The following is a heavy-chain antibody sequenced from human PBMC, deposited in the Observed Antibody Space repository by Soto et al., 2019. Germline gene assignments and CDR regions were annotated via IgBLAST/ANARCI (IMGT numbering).Heavy chain of an antibody. Sequence: ASVXVSVKASVYTVTSYDIYGFLQATGQGLDCMGWMNPNTGNSGYAQKFQGRVNMTSDNSISTAHMELSSLRSEDTAVYYCARRAENNGWNAFGDDNYYFELWGQGTLVTI. CDR3: ARRAENNGWNAFGDDNYYFEL. CDR2: MNPNTGNS. CDR1: VYTVTSYD. D-gene: IGHD1-1*01. V-gene: IGHV1-8*01. J-gene: IGHJ4*02.